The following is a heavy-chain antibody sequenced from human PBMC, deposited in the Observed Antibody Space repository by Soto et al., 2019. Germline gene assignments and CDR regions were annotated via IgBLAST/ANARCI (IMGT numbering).Heavy chain of an antibody. Sequence: SETLSLTCAVYGGSFSGYYWSWIRQPPGKGLEWIGEINHSGSTNYNPSLKSRVTISVDTSKSQFSLKLSSVTAADTAVYYCARGQVVPAAISYYYYMDVWGKGTTVTVSS. J-gene: IGHJ6*03. V-gene: IGHV4-34*01. CDR3: ARGQVVPAAISYYYYMDV. CDR2: INHSGST. D-gene: IGHD2-2*02. CDR1: GGSFSGYY.